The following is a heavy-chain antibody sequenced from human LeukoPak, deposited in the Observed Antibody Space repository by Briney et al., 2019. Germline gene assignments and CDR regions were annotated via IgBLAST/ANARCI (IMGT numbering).Heavy chain of an antibody. Sequence: GASVKVSCKASGYTFTSYGISWVRQAPGQGLEWMGWISAYNGNTNYAQKLQGRVTMTTDTSTSTAYMELRSLRSDDTAVYYCARVPRRFLEWSFCMDVWGQGTTVTVSS. CDR3: ARVPRRFLEWSFCMDV. CDR1: GYTFTSYG. D-gene: IGHD3-3*01. CDR2: ISAYNGNT. J-gene: IGHJ6*02. V-gene: IGHV1-18*01.